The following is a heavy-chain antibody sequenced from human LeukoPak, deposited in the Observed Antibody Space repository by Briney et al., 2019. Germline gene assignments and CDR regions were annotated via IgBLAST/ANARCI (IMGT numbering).Heavy chain of an antibody. CDR1: GGSISSGGYY. J-gene: IGHJ4*02. D-gene: IGHD4-17*01. CDR3: ARVGAHYGDYRDY. Sequence: TSETLSLTCTVSGGSISSGGYYWSWIRQHPGTGLEWIGYIYYSGSTYYNPSLKSRVTISVDTSKNQFSLKLSSVTAADTAVYYCARVGAHYGDYRDYWGQGTLVTVSS. V-gene: IGHV4-31*03. CDR2: IYYSGST.